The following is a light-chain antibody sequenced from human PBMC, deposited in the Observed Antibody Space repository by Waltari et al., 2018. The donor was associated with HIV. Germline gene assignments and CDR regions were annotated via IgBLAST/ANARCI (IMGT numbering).Light chain of an antibody. J-gene: IGKJ4*01. CDR1: QSISVY. Sequence: DIVLTQSPATLAVSPGEGATLSCRASQSISVYLAWYQQKPGQIPRLLIYDASTRAPGIPPRFSGSGSGTDFTLNISSLQSEDFAIYYCQQYKNWPPLSFGGGTKVEIK. CDR3: QQYKNWPPLS. V-gene: IGKV3-15*01. CDR2: DAS.